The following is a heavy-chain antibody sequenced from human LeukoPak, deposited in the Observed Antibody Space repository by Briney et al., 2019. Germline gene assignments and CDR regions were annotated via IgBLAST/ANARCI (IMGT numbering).Heavy chain of an antibody. D-gene: IGHD3-9*01. V-gene: IGHV3-23*01. CDR3: ASLGTLVP. Sequence: PGGSLRLSCAASGFTFNDYAMSWVRQAPGKGLEWVSAISGSGGSTYQADSVKGRFTISRDNSKNTLYLQMNSLRVEDTAVYYCASLGTLVPWGQGTLVTVSS. CDR1: GFTFNDYA. J-gene: IGHJ5*02. CDR2: ISGSGGST.